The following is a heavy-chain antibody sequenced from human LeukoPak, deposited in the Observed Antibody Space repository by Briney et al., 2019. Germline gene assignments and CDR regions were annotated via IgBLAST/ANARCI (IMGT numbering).Heavy chain of an antibody. V-gene: IGHV1-24*01. D-gene: IGHD6-13*01. CDR2: FDPEDGET. CDR3: ATGSPIDYSSNA. Sequence: GASVKVSCKVSGYTLTELSMHWVRQAPGKGLQWMGGFDPEDGETIYAQKFQGRVTMTEDTSTDTAYMELSSLRSEDTAMYYCATGSPIDYSSNAWGQGTLVTVSS. J-gene: IGHJ5*02. CDR1: GYTLTELS.